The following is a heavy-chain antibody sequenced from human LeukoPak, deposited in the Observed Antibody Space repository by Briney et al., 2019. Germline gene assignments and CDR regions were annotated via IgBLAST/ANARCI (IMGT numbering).Heavy chain of an antibody. V-gene: IGHV4-59*01. CDR2: IYYSGST. D-gene: IGHD6-13*01. Sequence: KASETLSLTCTVSGGSISSYYWSWIRQPPGKGLEWIGYIYYSGSTNYNPSLKSRVTISVDTSKNQFSLKLSSVTAADTAVYYCARWFGSSWYASSNWFDPWGQGTLVTVSS. CDR3: ARWFGSSWYASSNWFDP. J-gene: IGHJ5*02. CDR1: GGSISSYY.